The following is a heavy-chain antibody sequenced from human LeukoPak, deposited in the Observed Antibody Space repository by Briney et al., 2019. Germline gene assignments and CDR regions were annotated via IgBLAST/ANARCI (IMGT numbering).Heavy chain of an antibody. D-gene: IGHD3-9*01. CDR3: ARRYYDILTGYYGLGAFDI. J-gene: IGHJ3*02. V-gene: IGHV4-59*08. Sequence: PSGTLSLTCTVSGGSISNYYWSWIRQPPGKGLEWIGYIYYSGSTNYNPSLKSRVTISVDTSKNQFSLKLSSVTAADTAVYYCARRYYDILTGYYGLGAFDIWGQGTMVTVSS. CDR2: IYYSGST. CDR1: GGSISNYY.